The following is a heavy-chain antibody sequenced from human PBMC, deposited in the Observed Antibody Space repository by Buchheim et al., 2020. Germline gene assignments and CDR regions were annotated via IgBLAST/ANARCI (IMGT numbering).Heavy chain of an antibody. Sequence: EVQLLESGGGLVQSGGSLRLSCVCSGFTFSTYGMTWVRQAPGKGLEWVSSITSRDFDTFYTDSVKGRFIISRDNSKNTLHLQMNRLRVDDTAMYYCAKDPSSSSGWYFDLWGRGTL. CDR2: ITSRDFDT. D-gene: IGHD6-6*01. CDR1: GFTFSTYG. J-gene: IGHJ2*01. V-gene: IGHV3-23*01. CDR3: AKDPSSSSGWYFDL.